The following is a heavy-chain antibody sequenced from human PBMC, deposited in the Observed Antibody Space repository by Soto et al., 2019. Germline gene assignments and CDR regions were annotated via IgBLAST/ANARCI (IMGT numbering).Heavy chain of an antibody. CDR2: IIPIFNTA. D-gene: IGHD4-17*01. CDR1: GGTLSNYA. Sequence: QVQLVQSAAEVKKPGSSVKVSCKASGGTLSNYAFTWVRQAPGQGLEWMGGIIPIFNTANYAQKFQGRVTITADESTSTAYMEVNRLRSEDTAVYYCARVRPTDYVGNYNNGMDVWGPGTTVTVSS. J-gene: IGHJ6*02. CDR3: ARVRPTDYVGNYNNGMDV. V-gene: IGHV1-69*01.